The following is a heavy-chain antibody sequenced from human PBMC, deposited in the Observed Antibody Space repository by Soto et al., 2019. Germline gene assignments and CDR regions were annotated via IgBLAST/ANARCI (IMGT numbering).Heavy chain of an antibody. CDR1: GFTFSSYG. J-gene: IGHJ2*01. CDR2: IWYDGSNK. D-gene: IGHD4-17*01. CDR3: AREGGDSWYFDL. Sequence: QVQLVESGGGVVQPGRSLRLSCAASGFTFSSYGMHWVRQAPGKGLEWVAVIWYDGSNKYYADSVKGRFTISRDNSKNTLYLQMNSLRAEDTAVYYCAREGGDSWYFDLWGRGTLVTVSS. V-gene: IGHV3-33*01.